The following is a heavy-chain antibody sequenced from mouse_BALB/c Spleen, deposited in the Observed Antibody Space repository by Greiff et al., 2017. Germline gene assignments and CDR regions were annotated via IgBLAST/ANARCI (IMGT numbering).Heavy chain of an antibody. Sequence: EVQLQQSGPSLVKPSQTLSLTCSVTGDSITSGYWNWIRKFPGNKLEYMGYISYSGSTYYNPSLKSRISITRDTSKNQYYLQLNSVTTEDTATYYCARWFYGLYWYFDVWGAGTTVTVSS. CDR1: GDSITSGY. CDR3: ARWFYGLYWYFDV. J-gene: IGHJ1*01. D-gene: IGHD1-1*02. V-gene: IGHV3-8*02. CDR2: ISYSGST.